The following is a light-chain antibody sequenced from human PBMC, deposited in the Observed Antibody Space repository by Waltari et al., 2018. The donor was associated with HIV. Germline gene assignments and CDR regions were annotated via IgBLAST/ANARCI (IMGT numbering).Light chain of an antibody. V-gene: IGKV4-1*01. CDR2: WAS. CDR3: QQYYSTPWA. Sequence: DIVMTQSPDSLAVSLGERATINCKSSQSLLYASNNKNYLTWYQQKPGQPPKLLIYWASTRESGFPDRFSGSGSGTDFTLTISSLQAEDVAVYYCQQYYSTPWAFGQGTKVEIK. J-gene: IGKJ1*01. CDR1: QSLLYASNNKNY.